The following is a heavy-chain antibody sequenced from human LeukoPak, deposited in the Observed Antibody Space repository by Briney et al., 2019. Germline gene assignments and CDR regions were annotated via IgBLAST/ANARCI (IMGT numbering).Heavy chain of an antibody. CDR3: ARDFKVGAQTPFDP. V-gene: IGHV4-61*02. CDR2: IYTSGST. D-gene: IGHD1-26*01. CDR1: GGSISSGSYY. J-gene: IGHJ5*02. Sequence: SETLSLTCTVSGGSISSGSYYWSWIRQPAGKGLEWIGRIYTSGSTNYNPSLKSRVTISVDTSKNQFSLKLSSVTAADTAVYYCARDFKVGAQTPFDPWGQGTLVTVSS.